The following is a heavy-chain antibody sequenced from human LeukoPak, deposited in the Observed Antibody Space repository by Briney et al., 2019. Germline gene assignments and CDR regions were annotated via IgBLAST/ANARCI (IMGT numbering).Heavy chain of an antibody. J-gene: IGHJ4*02. CDR1: GGSISSYY. Sequence: SETLSLTCTVSGGSISSYYWSWIRQPPGKGLEWIGYIYYSGSTNYNPSLRGRVTISVDTSKNRFSLKLSSVTAADTAVYYCARVGGLYYFDYWGQGTLVTVSS. V-gene: IGHV4-59*01. CDR2: IYYSGST. D-gene: IGHD3-16*01. CDR3: ARVGGLYYFDY.